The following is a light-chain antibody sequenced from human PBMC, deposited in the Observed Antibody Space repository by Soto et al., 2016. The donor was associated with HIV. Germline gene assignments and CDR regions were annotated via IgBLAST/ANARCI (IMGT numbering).Light chain of an antibody. CDR3: QQYDTLPYT. V-gene: IGKV1-33*01. Sequence: DIQTTQSPSSLSASVGDRVTITCQASQDISNYLNWYQQKPGKAPKLLIYDASNLETGVPSRFSGSGSGTDFTFTISSLQPEDIATYYCQQYDTLPYTFGQGTQLEIK. CDR2: DAS. CDR1: QDISNY. J-gene: IGKJ2*01.